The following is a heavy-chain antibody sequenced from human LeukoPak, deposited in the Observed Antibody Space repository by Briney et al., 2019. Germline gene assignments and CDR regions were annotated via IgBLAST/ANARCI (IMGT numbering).Heavy chain of an antibody. J-gene: IGHJ3*01. V-gene: IGHV3-30*02. CDR2: IQYDGSHK. D-gene: IGHD4/OR15-4a*01. Sequence: GGSLRLSRAASGFTFSIYDMHWVRQAPGKGLEWVSFIQYDGSHKNYVDSVKGRFTISRDNSRNTLYLQMFSLRAEDTAVYLCAKDLTLWGQGTVVTVSS. CDR3: AKDLTL. CDR1: GFTFSIYD.